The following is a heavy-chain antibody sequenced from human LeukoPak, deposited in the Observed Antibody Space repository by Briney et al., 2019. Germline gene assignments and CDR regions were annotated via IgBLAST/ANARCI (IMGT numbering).Heavy chain of an antibody. V-gene: IGHV1-46*01. CDR3: ARGGYSYGYFDY. CDR1: GYTXTSYY. Sequence: ASVKVSCKASGYTXTSYYMHLVRQAPGQGLEWMGIINPSGGSTSYAQKFQGRVTMTRDTSTSTVYMELSSLRSEDTAVYYCARGGYSYGYFDYWGQGTLVTVSS. J-gene: IGHJ4*02. D-gene: IGHD5-18*01. CDR2: INPSGGST.